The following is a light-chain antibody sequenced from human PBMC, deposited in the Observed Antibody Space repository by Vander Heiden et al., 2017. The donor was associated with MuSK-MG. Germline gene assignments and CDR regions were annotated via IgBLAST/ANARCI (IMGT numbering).Light chain of an antibody. CDR3: LQDDSTPVT. J-gene: IGKJ4*01. Sequence: DIQITQSPSSLSASVGDRVTITCRASQAITSSLAWYQQKPAKAPKLLLHAASRLETWGPSRFSGSGSGTDFSLTISSLQPEDYATYYCLQDDSTPVTFGGGTKVEIK. CDR2: AAS. V-gene: IGKV1-NL1*01. CDR1: QAITSS.